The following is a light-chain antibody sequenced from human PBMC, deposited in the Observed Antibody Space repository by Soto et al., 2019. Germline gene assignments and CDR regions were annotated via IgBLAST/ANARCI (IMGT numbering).Light chain of an antibody. CDR3: VSFTSSTTYV. Sequence: QSVLTQPASVSASPGQSITISCTGTSSDVGGSNIVSWYQQHPGKPPKLIIYDVTTRPSGVSNRFSGSKSGSTASLIISGLQAEDEADYYCVSFTSSTTYVFGSGTKLTVL. CDR2: DVT. V-gene: IGLV2-14*03. CDR1: SSDVGGSNI. J-gene: IGLJ1*01.